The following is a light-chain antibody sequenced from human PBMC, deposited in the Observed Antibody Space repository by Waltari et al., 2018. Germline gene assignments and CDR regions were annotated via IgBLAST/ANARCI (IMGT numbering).Light chain of an antibody. Sequence: EIVLTQSPGTLSLSPGERANLSCRASQSVSSSYLAWYQQKPCQAPRLLIYGASSRATGIPDRFSGRGSGTDFTLTISRLEPEDFAVYYCQQYGSSPRTFGQGTKVEIK. CDR3: QQYGSSPRT. J-gene: IGKJ1*01. V-gene: IGKV3-20*01. CDR1: QSVSSSY. CDR2: GAS.